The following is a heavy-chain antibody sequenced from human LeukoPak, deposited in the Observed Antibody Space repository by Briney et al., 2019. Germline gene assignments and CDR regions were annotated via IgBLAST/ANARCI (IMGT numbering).Heavy chain of an antibody. CDR2: IYYSGSP. J-gene: IGHJ4*02. CDR3: ARQDYYGSGSYSN. V-gene: IGHV4-34*01. Sequence: PSETLSLTCAVYGGSFSGYYWSWIRQPPGKGLEWIGTIYYSGSPYYNPSLKSRVTMAVDSSKNQFSLKLSSVAAADTAVYYCARQDYYGSGSYSNWGQGTLVTVSS. CDR1: GGSFSGYY. D-gene: IGHD3-10*01.